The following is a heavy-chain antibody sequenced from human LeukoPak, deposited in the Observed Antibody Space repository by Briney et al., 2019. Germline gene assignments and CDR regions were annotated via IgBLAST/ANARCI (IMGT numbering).Heavy chain of an antibody. Sequence: GGSLRLSCAASGFTFSDYYMSWIGQAPGKGVEGVSYISSSGSTIYYADSVKGRFTISKDNAKNSLYLQMNSLRAEDTAVYYCARDGSGWYYFDYWGQGTLVTVSS. J-gene: IGHJ4*02. CDR2: ISSSGSTI. CDR3: ARDGSGWYYFDY. CDR1: GFTFSDYY. D-gene: IGHD6-19*01. V-gene: IGHV3-11*01.